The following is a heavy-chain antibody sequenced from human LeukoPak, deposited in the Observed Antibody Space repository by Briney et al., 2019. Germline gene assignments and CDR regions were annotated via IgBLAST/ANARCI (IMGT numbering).Heavy chain of an antibody. V-gene: IGHV4-34*01. Sequence: SETLSLTCAVYGGSFSGYYWSWIRQPPGKGLEWIGEINHSGSTNYNPSLKSRVTISVDTSKNQFSLKLSSVTAADTAVYYCARPSGYSFGYFFYWGQGTLVTVSS. CDR3: ARPSGYSFGYFFY. CDR1: GGSFSGYY. CDR2: INHSGST. J-gene: IGHJ4*02. D-gene: IGHD5-18*01.